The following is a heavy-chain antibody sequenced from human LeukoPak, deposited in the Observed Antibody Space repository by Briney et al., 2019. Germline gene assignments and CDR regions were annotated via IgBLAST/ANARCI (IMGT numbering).Heavy chain of an antibody. CDR3: ARVGFCSGGSCYLFFDY. D-gene: IGHD2-15*01. Sequence: ASVKVSCQASGYTFTSYYMHWVRQAPGQGLEWMGWISAYNGNTNYAQKLQGRVTMTTDTSTSTAYMELRSLRSDDTAVYYCARVGFCSGGSCYLFFDYWGQGTLVTVSS. CDR1: GYTFTSYY. J-gene: IGHJ4*02. V-gene: IGHV1-18*04. CDR2: ISAYNGNT.